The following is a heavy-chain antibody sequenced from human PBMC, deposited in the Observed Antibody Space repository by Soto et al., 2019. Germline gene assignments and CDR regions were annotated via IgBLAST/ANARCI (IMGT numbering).Heavy chain of an antibody. CDR1: GFTFSSYG. CDR3: ARARIGTVSHFDY. CDR2: IWYDGSNK. V-gene: IGHV3-33*01. Sequence: QVQLVESGGGVVQPGRSLRLSCAASGFTFSSYGMHWVHQAPGKGLEWVAVIWYDGSNKYYADSVKGRFTISRDNSKNTLYLQMNSLRAEDTAVYYCARARIGTVSHFDYWGQGTLVTVSS. J-gene: IGHJ4*02. D-gene: IGHD4-17*01.